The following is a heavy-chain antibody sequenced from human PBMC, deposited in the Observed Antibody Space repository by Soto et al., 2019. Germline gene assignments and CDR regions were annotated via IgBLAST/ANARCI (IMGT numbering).Heavy chain of an antibody. D-gene: IGHD3-22*01. Sequence: GGSLRLSCAASGFTFGNAWINWVRQAPGKGLEWVGRVKSKNDGGTTDFAAPVKGRFAISRDDSKNMVYLEMNSLQTEDTAIYYCTTDSYITSIIVRFDYWGHGTLVTVSS. CDR1: GFTFGNAW. CDR2: VKSKNDGGTT. CDR3: TTDSYITSIIVRFDY. V-gene: IGHV3-15*07. J-gene: IGHJ4*01.